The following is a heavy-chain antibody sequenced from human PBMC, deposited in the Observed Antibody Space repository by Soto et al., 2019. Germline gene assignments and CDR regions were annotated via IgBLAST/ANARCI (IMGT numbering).Heavy chain of an antibody. V-gene: IGHV4-59*12. CDR2: LYYGRSA. Sequence: SETLSLTCAVSGDSISSYYCMWIRQSPGKGLESIGYLYYGRSANYNPSLKSRVTISVDKSKNQFSLKLSSVTAADTAVYYCARGDAIRNKSPIKYWGQGTLVTVSS. CDR3: ARGDAIRNKSPIKY. D-gene: IGHD2-21*02. CDR1: GDSISSYY. J-gene: IGHJ4*02.